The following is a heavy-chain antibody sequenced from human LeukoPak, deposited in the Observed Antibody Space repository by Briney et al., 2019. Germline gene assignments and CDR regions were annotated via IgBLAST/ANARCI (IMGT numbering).Heavy chain of an antibody. J-gene: IGHJ3*02. CDR1: GYSISSGYY. V-gene: IGHV4-4*07. Sequence: SETLSLTCTVSGYSISSGYYWGWIRQPAGKGLEWIGRIYTSGSTNYNPSLKSRVTMSVDTSKNQFSLKLSSVTAADTAVYYCARVMVVAATLHAFDIWGQGTMVTVSS. CDR3: ARVMVVAATLHAFDI. D-gene: IGHD2-15*01. CDR2: IYTSGST.